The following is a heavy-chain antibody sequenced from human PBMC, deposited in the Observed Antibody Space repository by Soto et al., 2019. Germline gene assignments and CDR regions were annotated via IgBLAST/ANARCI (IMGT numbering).Heavy chain of an antibody. D-gene: IGHD4-4*01. V-gene: IGHV4-30-2*01. Sequence: PSETLSLTCAVSGDSISSGGYSWSWIRQPPGKGLEWIGYIYHSGSTYYNPSLKSRVTISVDRSKNLFSLKLSSVTAADTAVYYCARDYRYNCFDPWGQGTLVTVSS. CDR3: ARDYRYNCFDP. J-gene: IGHJ5*02. CDR1: GDSISSGGYS. CDR2: IYHSGST.